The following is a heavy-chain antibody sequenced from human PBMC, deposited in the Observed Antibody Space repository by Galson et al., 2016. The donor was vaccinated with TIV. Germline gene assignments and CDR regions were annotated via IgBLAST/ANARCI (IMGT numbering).Heavy chain of an antibody. D-gene: IGHD1-26*01. Sequence: SLRLSCAAAGFTFDAYAMHWVRQAPGKGLEWVSGIHWSSSTTGYADSVKGRFTISRDNAKNSLYLQMNSLRGEDTALYYCAKGVKEHVYHAMDVWGQGTTVTVSS. CDR3: AKGVKEHVYHAMDV. CDR1: GFTFDAYA. J-gene: IGHJ6*02. V-gene: IGHV3-9*01. CDR2: IHWSSSTT.